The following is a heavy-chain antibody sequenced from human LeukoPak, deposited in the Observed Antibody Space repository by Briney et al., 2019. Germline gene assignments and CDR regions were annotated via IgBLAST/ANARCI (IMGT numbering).Heavy chain of an antibody. D-gene: IGHD2-2*01. Sequence: GGSVRLSCAASGFIFSSYAMSWLRQAAGKGLEWVSAIGGSGGSTYYADSLKGRFTISRDNSKNTLYLQMNSLRAEDTAVYYCAKQVVPAARYYFDYWGQGTLVTVSS. CDR1: GFIFSSYA. CDR3: AKQVVPAARYYFDY. CDR2: IGGSGGST. V-gene: IGHV3-23*01. J-gene: IGHJ4*02.